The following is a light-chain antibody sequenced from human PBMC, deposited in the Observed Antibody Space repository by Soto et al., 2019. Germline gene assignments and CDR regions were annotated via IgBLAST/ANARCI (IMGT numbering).Light chain of an antibody. V-gene: IGLV2-14*01. Sequence: QSALTQPASVSGSPRQSITISFTGTSSDVGGYNYVSWYQQHPGKAPKLMIYEVSNRPSGVSNRFSGSKSGNTASLTISGLQAEDEADYYCSSYTSSSTRVFGGGTKVTVL. CDR2: EVS. CDR3: SSYTSSSTRV. CDR1: SSDVGGYNY. J-gene: IGLJ3*02.